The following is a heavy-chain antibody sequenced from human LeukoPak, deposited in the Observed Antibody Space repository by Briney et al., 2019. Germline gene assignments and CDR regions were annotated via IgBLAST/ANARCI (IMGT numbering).Heavy chain of an antibody. V-gene: IGHV1-69*06. CDR3: ARARCSGGSCYSYYYYYMDV. Sequence: ASVKVSYKASGGTFSSYAISWVRQAPGQGLEWMGGIIPIFGTANYAQKFQGRVTITADKSTSTAYMELSSLRSEDTAVYYCARARCSGGSCYSYYYYYMDVWGKGTTVTVSS. D-gene: IGHD2-15*01. J-gene: IGHJ6*03. CDR1: GGTFSSYA. CDR2: IIPIFGTA.